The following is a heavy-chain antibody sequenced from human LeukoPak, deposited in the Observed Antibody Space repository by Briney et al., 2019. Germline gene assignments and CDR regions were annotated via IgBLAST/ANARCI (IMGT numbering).Heavy chain of an antibody. V-gene: IGHV4-4*07. J-gene: IGHJ6*02. CDR3: ARSYYYGLDV. CDR2: IYTSGST. CDR1: GGSISIYY. Sequence: SETLSLTCTVSGGSISIYYWNWIRQPAGKGLEWIGRIYTSGSTNYNPSLKSRVTISVDTSKNQFSLKLTSVTAADTAVYYCARSYYYGLDVWGQGTTVTVSS.